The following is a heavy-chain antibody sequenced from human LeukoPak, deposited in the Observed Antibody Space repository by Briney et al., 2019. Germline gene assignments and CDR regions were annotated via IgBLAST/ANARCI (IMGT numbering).Heavy chain of an antibody. CDR3: ARDGRYCSGGRCYFGSLILFDY. J-gene: IGHJ4*02. CDR2: INPSGGST. D-gene: IGHD2-15*01. V-gene: IGHV1-46*01. CDR1: GYAFTSYY. Sequence: ASVKVSCKASGYAFTSYYMHWVRQAPGQGLEWMGIINPSGGSTSYAQKFQGRVTMTRDTSTSTVYMELSSLRSEDTAVYYCARDGRYCSGGRCYFGSLILFDYWGQGTLVTVSS.